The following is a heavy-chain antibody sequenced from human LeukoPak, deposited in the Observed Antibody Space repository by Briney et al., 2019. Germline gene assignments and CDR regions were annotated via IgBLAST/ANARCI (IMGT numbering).Heavy chain of an antibody. Sequence: PGGSLRLSCAASGFTFSSYAMHWVRQAPGKGLEWVAVISYGGSNKYYADSVKGRFTISRDNSKNTLYLQMNSLRAEDTAVYYCAKCGSCYSGIDYFDYWGQGTLVTVSS. CDR3: AKCGSCYSGIDYFDY. J-gene: IGHJ4*02. CDR2: ISYGGSNK. V-gene: IGHV3-30*04. CDR1: GFTFSSYA. D-gene: IGHD2-15*01.